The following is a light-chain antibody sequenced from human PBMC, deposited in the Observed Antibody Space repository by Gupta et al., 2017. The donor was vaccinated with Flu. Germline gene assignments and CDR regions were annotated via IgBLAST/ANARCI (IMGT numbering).Light chain of an antibody. Sequence: QSVLTQPPSASGTPGQRVTISCSGSSSNIGSNYVYWYQQFPGTAPKLLIYRNTQRPSRVPDRFSGSKSGTSASLAISGLRSEDEADYYCEAWDDSLSCWVFGGGTKLTVL. CDR3: EAWDDSLSCWV. CDR2: RNT. J-gene: IGLJ3*02. CDR1: SSNIGSNY. V-gene: IGLV1-47*01.